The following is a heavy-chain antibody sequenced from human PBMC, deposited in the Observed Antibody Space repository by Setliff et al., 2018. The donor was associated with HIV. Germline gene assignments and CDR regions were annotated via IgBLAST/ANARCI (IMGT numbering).Heavy chain of an antibody. CDR3: TTRLSGSYIPNWLDP. CDR1: GMTFSDAW. V-gene: IGHV3-15*01. J-gene: IGHJ5*02. D-gene: IGHD1-26*01. Sequence: GGSLRLSCAASGMTFSDAWMTWVRQAPGKGLEWVGRIKSKEDGGTREYAAPVKGRFTISRDDSKNTLYLQMNSLEIEDTAVYYCTTRLSGSYIPNWLDPWGQGTLVTVSS. CDR2: IKSKEDGGTR.